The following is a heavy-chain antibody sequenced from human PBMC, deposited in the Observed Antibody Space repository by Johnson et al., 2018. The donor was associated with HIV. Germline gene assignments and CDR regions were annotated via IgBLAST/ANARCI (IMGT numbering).Heavy chain of an antibody. CDR1: GFTFSNYG. CDR3: AKDVSVVTPSGSFDI. D-gene: IGHD4-23*01. CDR2: ITFEGSDK. J-gene: IGHJ3*02. Sequence: QVQLVESGGGVVQPGRSLRLSCAASGFTFSNYGMHWVRQAPGKGLEWVAVITFEGSDKYYADSVKDRVTISRDDSKNTLYLRLNSLRPEDSAVYYCAKDVSVVTPSGSFDIWGQGTMVTVSS. V-gene: IGHV3-30*18.